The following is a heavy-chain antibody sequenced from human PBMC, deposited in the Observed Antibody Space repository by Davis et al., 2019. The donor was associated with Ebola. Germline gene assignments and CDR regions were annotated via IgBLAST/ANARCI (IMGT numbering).Heavy chain of an antibody. CDR1: GFTFSSLA. D-gene: IGHD6-6*01. V-gene: IGHV3-64D*08. Sequence: PGGSLRLSCSASGFTFSSLAMHWVRQAPGKGLESVSAISSNGGGAFYADSVKGRFTISRDNSKNTLYLQMNSLRPEDTAVYYCVKDANMAGRPERGDWYFDVWGRGTLVTVSS. CDR3: VKDANMAGRPERGDWYFDV. CDR2: ISSNGGGA. J-gene: IGHJ2*01.